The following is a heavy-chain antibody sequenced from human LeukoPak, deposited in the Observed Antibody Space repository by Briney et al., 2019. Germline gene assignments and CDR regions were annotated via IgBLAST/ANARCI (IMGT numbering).Heavy chain of an antibody. Sequence: GASVKVSCKASGYTFTGYYMHWVRQAPGQGLEWMGWINPNSGGTNYAQKFQGRVTMTRDTSISTAYMELSRLRSDDTAVYYCAREDLWFGVRRFDPWGLGTLVTVSS. CDR3: AREDLWFGVRRFDP. V-gene: IGHV1-2*02. J-gene: IGHJ5*02. CDR1: GYTFTGYY. CDR2: INPNSGGT. D-gene: IGHD3-10*01.